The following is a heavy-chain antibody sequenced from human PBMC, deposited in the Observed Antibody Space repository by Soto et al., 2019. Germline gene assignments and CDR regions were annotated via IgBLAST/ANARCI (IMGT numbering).Heavy chain of an antibody. CDR3: AREIIPLTTDWYFDL. V-gene: IGHV4-30-4*01. Sequence: QVQLQESGPGLVKPSETLSLTCTVSGGSISGGVYYWSWIRQPPGKGLEWIGYIYDSGSTYYNPSLTSRVTISVDTSKNQFSLRLRSVTAADTAVYYCAREIIPLTTDWYFDLWGRGTLVTVSS. D-gene: IGHD4-17*01. CDR1: GGSISGGVYY. CDR2: IYDSGST. J-gene: IGHJ2*01.